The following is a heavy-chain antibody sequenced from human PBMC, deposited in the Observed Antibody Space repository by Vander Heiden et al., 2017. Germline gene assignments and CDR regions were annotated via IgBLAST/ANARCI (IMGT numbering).Heavy chain of an antibody. D-gene: IGHD2-15*01. CDR1: GFTFRDYY. J-gene: IGHJ6*02. CDR3: ARLRSGLYYGMDV. Sequence: QVQLVESGGGLVSPAGSLRLSCAPSGFTFRDYYMGWIRQAPGKGLEWLSYISPSGGTIYYADSVKGRFTISRDNAKNSLHLQMNNLRDEDTAVYHCARLRSGLYYGMDVWGQGTTVTVSS. V-gene: IGHV3-11*01. CDR2: ISPSGGTI.